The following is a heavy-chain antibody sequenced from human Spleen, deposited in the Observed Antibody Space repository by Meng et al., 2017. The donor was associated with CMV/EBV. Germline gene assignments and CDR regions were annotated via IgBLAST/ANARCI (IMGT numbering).Heavy chain of an antibody. V-gene: IGHV1-69*02. CDR3: AKDCTNGVCYAGESGYNWFDP. CDR2: IIPIHGVT. J-gene: IGHJ5*02. D-gene: IGHD2-8*01. CDR1: YT. Sequence: YTISWVRQAPGQGLEWMGRIIPIHGVTKYAQRFQGRVTITADKSTTTAYMELSSLRSEDTAVYYCAKDCTNGVCYAGESGYNWFDPWGQGTLVTVSS.